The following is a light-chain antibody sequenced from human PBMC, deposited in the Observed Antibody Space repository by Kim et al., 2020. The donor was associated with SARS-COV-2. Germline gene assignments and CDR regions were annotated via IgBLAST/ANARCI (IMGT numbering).Light chain of an antibody. V-gene: IGKV3-20*01. CDR1: QRVSSPY. Sequence: LSPGERATLSCRASQRVSSPYIAWYQQKPGQAPRLLISRASSRATGIPDRFSGSGSGTDFTLTVSRLDPEDVAVYYCKQYSTTPWTFGQGTKLRS. J-gene: IGKJ2*01. CDR2: RAS. CDR3: KQYSTTPWT.